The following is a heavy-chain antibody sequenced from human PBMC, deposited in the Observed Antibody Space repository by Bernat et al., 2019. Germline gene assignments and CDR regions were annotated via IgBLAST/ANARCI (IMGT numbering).Heavy chain of an antibody. V-gene: IGHV3-33*01. Sequence: QVQLVESGGGVVQPGRSLRLSCAASGFTFSGYGFHWVRQAPGKGLEWVAVIWYDGSKKYYADSVKGRFTISRDDSKNTLYLQMNSLRAEDTAVYYCARDISSINYYFDYWGQGTLVTVSS. CDR1: GFTFSGYG. D-gene: IGHD3-3*02. J-gene: IGHJ4*02. CDR2: IWYDGSKK. CDR3: ARDISSINYYFDY.